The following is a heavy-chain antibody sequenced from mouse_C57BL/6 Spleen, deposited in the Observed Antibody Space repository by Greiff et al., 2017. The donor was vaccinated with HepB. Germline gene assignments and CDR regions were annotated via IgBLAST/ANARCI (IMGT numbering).Heavy chain of an antibody. CDR2: IDPSDSYT. CDR3: ARGYYGSSDGYAMDY. Sequence: VQLQQPGAELVMPGASVKLSCKASGYTFTSYWMHWVKQRPGQGLEWIGEIDPSDSYTNYNQKFKGKSTLTVDKSSSTAYMQLSSLTSEDSAVYYCARGYYGSSDGYAMDYWGQGTSVTVSS. J-gene: IGHJ4*01. CDR1: GYTFTSYW. D-gene: IGHD1-1*01. V-gene: IGHV1-69*01.